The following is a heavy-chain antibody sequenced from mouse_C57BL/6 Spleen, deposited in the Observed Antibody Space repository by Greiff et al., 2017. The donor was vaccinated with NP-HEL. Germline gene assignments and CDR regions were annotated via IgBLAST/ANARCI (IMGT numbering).Heavy chain of an antibody. Sequence: VQLQQSGPVLVKPGASVKMSCKASGYTFTDYYMNWVKQSHGKSLEWIGVINPYNGGTSYNQKFKGKATLTVDKSSSTAYMELNSLTSEDSAVYYCARSGGQRDYWYFDVWGTGTTVTVSS. CDR3: ARSGGQRDYWYFDV. J-gene: IGHJ1*03. D-gene: IGHD1-1*02. V-gene: IGHV1-19*01. CDR1: GYTFTDYY. CDR2: INPYNGGT.